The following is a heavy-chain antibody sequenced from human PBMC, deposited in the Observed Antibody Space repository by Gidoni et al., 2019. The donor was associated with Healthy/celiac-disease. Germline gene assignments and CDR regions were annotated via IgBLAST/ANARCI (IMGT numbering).Heavy chain of an antibody. CDR1: GGSFSGYY. CDR2: INHSGST. CDR3: ARASSGYPPGWFDP. V-gene: IGHV4-34*01. Sequence: QVQLQQWGAGLLKPSGTLSLTCAVYGGSFSGYYWSWIRQPPGKGLEWIGEINHSGSTNYNPSLKSRVTISGDTSKNQFSLKLSSVTAADTAVYYCARASSGYPPGWFDPWGQGTLVTVSS. J-gene: IGHJ5*02. D-gene: IGHD3-22*01.